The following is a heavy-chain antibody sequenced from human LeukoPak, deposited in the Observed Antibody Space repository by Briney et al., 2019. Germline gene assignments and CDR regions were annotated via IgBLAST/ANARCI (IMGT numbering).Heavy chain of an antibody. V-gene: IGHV3-7*01. Sequence: PGGSLRLSCAASGFRFESDWMSWVRQAPGKGLEWVANINPDGSEKYYVDSVKGRFTISRDNDKNSLYLRLNSLRADDTAVYYCVRYYDPPVGDAFDIWGQGTLVTVSS. CDR3: VRYYDPPVGDAFDI. D-gene: IGHD3-16*01. J-gene: IGHJ3*02. CDR2: INPDGSEK. CDR1: GFRFESDW.